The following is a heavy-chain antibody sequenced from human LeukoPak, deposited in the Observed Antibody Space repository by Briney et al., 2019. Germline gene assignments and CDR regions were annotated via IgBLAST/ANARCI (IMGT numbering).Heavy chain of an antibody. V-gene: IGHV4-31*03. Sequence: PSQTLSLTCTVSGGSISSGGYYWGWIRPHPGKGLEWIGYIYYSGSTYYNPSLKSRVTISVDTSKNQFSLKLTSVTAADTAVYYCARVSPVDTAMAYYFDYWGQGTLVTVSS. CDR2: IYYSGST. D-gene: IGHD5-18*01. CDR3: ARVSPVDTAMAYYFDY. J-gene: IGHJ4*02. CDR1: GGSISSGGYY.